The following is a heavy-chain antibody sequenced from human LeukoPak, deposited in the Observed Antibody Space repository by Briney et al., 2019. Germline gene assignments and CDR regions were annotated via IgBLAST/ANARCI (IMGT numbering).Heavy chain of an antibody. J-gene: IGHJ5*02. CDR2: ISAYNGNT. Sequence: GASVKVSCKASGYTFTSYGISWVRQAPGQGLEWMGWISAYNGNTNYAQKLQGRVTMTTDTSTSTAYMELRSLRSDDTAAYYCAREETSEYYDILTGYYGNWFDPWGQGTLVTVSS. D-gene: IGHD3-9*01. V-gene: IGHV1-18*01. CDR1: GYTFTSYG. CDR3: AREETSEYYDILTGYYGNWFDP.